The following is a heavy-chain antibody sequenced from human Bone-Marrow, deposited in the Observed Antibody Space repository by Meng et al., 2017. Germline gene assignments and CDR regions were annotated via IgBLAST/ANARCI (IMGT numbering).Heavy chain of an antibody. D-gene: IGHD6-13*01. J-gene: IGHJ1*01. V-gene: IGHV4-31*03. Sequence: QGERQGSGPGPVKPSQTLSLTCTFSGGSISSGGYYWSWIRQHPGKGLEWIGYIYYSGSTYYNPSLKSRVTISVDTSKNQFSLKLSSVTAADTAVYYCARGPLSAAGTMGYFQHWGQGTLVTVSS. CDR2: IYYSGST. CDR1: GGSISSGGYY. CDR3: ARGPLSAAGTMGYFQH.